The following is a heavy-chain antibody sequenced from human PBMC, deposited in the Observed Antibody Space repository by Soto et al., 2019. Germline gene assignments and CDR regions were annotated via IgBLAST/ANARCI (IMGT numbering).Heavy chain of an antibody. Sequence: SGPTLVNPTQTLTLTCNFSGFSLSASGMCVSWIRQPPGKALEWLALINWEDDKFYSTPLKTGLTLSKDTSKNQVVLTMTDMDPVDTATYYCARVRSGYSPSSYYYGLDVWGQGTTVTVSS. CDR3: ARVRSGYSPSSYYYGLDV. CDR1: GFSLSASGMC. D-gene: IGHD3-3*01. J-gene: IGHJ6*02. CDR2: INWEDDK. V-gene: IGHV2-70*01.